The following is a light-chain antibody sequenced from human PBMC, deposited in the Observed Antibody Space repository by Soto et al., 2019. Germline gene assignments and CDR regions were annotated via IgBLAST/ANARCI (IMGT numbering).Light chain of an antibody. CDR3: QQYKTYPFT. CDR1: QDISKY. CDR2: DAS. Sequence: DIQMTQSPSSLSASVGDRATITCRASQDISKYLTWSQQKPGKTPKSLIYDASNLQSGVPSKFSGSGSGTDFTHTSSSLQPEDFATYYCQQYKTYPFTFGPGTKVDIK. V-gene: IGKV1-16*02. J-gene: IGKJ3*01.